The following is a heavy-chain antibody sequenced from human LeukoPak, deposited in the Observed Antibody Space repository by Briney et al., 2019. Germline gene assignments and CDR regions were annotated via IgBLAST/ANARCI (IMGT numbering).Heavy chain of an antibody. CDR3: ARETPAVRNNCFDP. D-gene: IGHD2-2*01. CDR2: VSYSGTT. J-gene: IGHJ5*02. V-gene: IGHV4-39*02. Sequence: SETLSLTCTVSGGFISSSTYYWGWVRQPPGKGLEWIGSVSYSGTTYYNTSLRSRVTISIDTSRNQFSLKVTSVTAADTAVYYCARETPAVRNNCFDPWGQGTLVTVSS. CDR1: GGFISSSTYY.